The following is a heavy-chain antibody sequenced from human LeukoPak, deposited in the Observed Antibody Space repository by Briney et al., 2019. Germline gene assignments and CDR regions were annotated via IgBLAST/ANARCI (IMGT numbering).Heavy chain of an antibody. CDR3: AIHYYYDSSGYFGAFDI. CDR1: GYSFTSYW. Sequence: GESLKISCKGSGYSFTSYWIGWVRQMPGKGLEWMGIIYPGDSDTRYSPSFHGQVTISADKSISTAYLQWSSLKASDTAMYYCAIHYYYDSSGYFGAFDIWGQGTMVTVSS. CDR2: IYPGDSDT. V-gene: IGHV5-51*01. J-gene: IGHJ3*02. D-gene: IGHD3-22*01.